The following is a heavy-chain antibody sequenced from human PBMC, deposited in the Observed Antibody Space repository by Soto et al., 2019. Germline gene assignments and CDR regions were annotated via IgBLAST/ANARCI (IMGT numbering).Heavy chain of an antibody. V-gene: IGHV3-53*01. D-gene: IGHD4-17*01. CDR3: ARDYGGNSGFDH. Sequence: VGSLRLSCAASGFTVRSNYMSWVRQAPGKGLEWVSVIESGGSTYYTDSVKGRFTISRDNSKNTLYLQMNSLRAEDTAVYFCARDYGGNSGFDHWGQGTLVTVSS. CDR1: GFTVRSNY. CDR2: IESGGST. J-gene: IGHJ4*02.